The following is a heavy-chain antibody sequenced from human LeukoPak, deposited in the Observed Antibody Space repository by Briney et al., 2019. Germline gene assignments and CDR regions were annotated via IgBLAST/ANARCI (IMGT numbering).Heavy chain of an antibody. D-gene: IGHD3-3*01. Sequence: ASVKVSCKASGGTFSSYAISWVRQAPGQGLEWMGGIIPIFGTANYAQKFQGRVTITTDESTSTAYMELSSLRSEDTAVYYCAGSLRFLEWLTPFGPWGQGTLVTVSS. CDR1: GGTFSSYA. J-gene: IGHJ5*02. CDR2: IIPIFGTA. CDR3: AGSLRFLEWLTPFGP. V-gene: IGHV1-69*05.